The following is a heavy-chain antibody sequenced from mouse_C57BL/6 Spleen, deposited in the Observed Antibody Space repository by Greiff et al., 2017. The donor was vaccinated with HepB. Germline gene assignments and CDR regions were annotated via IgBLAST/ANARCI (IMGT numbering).Heavy chain of an antibody. CDR2: INPYNGGT. J-gene: IGHJ2*01. V-gene: IGHV1-19*01. Sequence: EVQLQQSGPVLVKPGASVKMSCKASGYTFTDYYMNWVKQSHGKSLEWIGVINPYNGGTSYNQKFKGKATLTVDKSSSTAYMELNSLTSEDAAVYYCARGLYFFFDYWGQGTTLTVSS. CDR1: GYTFTDYY. D-gene: IGHD2-1*01. CDR3: ARGLYFFFDY.